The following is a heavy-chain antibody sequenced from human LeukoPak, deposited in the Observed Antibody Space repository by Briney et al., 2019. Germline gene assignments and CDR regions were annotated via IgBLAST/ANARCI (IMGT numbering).Heavy chain of an antibody. D-gene: IGHD3-9*01. CDR3: AKLMYYAILTGQGGRPAFDY. J-gene: IGHJ4*02. CDR1: GFTFSSYA. Sequence: GGSLRLSCAASGFTFSSYAMNWVRQAPGKGLEWVSTISGRGGSTYHADSVKGRFTISRDNSKNTLYLQMSSLKAEDTAVYYCAKLMYYAILTGQGGRPAFDYWGQGTLVTVSS. V-gene: IGHV3-23*01. CDR2: ISGRGGST.